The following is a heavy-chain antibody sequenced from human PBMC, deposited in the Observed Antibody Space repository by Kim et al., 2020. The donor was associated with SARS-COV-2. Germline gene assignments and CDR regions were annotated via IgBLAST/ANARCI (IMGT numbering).Heavy chain of an antibody. CDR3: TISHQYYYDSSGYYRIFDY. D-gene: IGHD3-22*01. Sequence: GRLTISRDDSKNTLYLQMNSLKTEDTAVYYCTISHQYYYDSSGYYRIFDYWGQGTLVTVSS. J-gene: IGHJ4*02. V-gene: IGHV3-15*01.